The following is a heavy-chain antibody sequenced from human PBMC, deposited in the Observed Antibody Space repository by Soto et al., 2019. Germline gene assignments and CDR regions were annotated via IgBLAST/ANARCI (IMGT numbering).Heavy chain of an antibody. J-gene: IGHJ4*02. V-gene: IGHV3-23*01. CDR2: ISSSGNNT. CDR3: AKERLARGIDY. Sequence: VQLLDSGGGLVQPGGSLRLSCAASGFTFSNYAMSWVRQAPGKGLDWVSTISSSGNNTYYADSVKGRFSISRDNSKNTVYLEMKNLRAEDTAVYYCAKERLARGIDYWGQGTLVTVSS. CDR1: GFTFSNYA. D-gene: IGHD3-10*01.